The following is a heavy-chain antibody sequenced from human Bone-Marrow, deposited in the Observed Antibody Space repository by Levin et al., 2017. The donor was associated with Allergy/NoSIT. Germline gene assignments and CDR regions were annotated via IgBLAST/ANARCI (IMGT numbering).Heavy chain of an antibody. V-gene: IGHV3-74*01. CDR1: GFRFGSYW. J-gene: IGHJ6*02. CDR2: INTDGGGT. Sequence: GGSLRLSCAASGFRFGSYWMHWVRQAPGKGLMWVSRINTDGGGTTYADSVKGRFTISRDNAKNTLYLQMNSLRVEDTAVYFCARDLFRAMDVWGQGTTVTVSS. CDR3: ARDLFRAMDV.